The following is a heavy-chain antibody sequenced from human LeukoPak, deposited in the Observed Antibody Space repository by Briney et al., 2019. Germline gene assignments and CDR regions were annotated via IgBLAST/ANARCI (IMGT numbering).Heavy chain of an antibody. CDR3: ARGKHYYYYMDV. J-gene: IGHJ6*03. V-gene: IGHV4-61*02. CDR2: TYTSGST. Sequence: SETLSLTCAVSGGSISSGGYSWSWIRQPPGRGLEWIGRTYTSGSTNYNPSLKSGVTMSVDTSKNQISLKLRPVTAADTAVYYCARGKHYYYYMDVWGKGTTVTISS. CDR1: GGSISSGGYS.